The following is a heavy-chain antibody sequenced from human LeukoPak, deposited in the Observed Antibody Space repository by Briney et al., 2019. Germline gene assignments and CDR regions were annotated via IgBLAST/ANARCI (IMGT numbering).Heavy chain of an antibody. CDR3: ARDPSEQQLAYYFDY. Sequence: GGSLRLSCAASGFTFSSYAMHWVRQAPGKGLEWVAVISYDGSNKYYADSVKGRFTISRDNSKDTLCLQMNSLRAEDTAVYYCARDPSEQQLAYYFDYWGQGTLVTVSS. J-gene: IGHJ4*02. D-gene: IGHD6-13*01. V-gene: IGHV3-30*04. CDR2: ISYDGSNK. CDR1: GFTFSSYA.